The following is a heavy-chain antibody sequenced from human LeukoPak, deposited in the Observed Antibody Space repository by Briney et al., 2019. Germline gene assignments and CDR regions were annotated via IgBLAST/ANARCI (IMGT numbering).Heavy chain of an antibody. CDR2: ISSSSSYI. D-gene: IGHD6-19*01. CDR1: GFTFTSYS. J-gene: IGHJ5*02. CDR3: ARAPGLVVAGPIWFDP. Sequence: GGSLRLSCAASGFTFTSYSMNWVRQAPGKGLEWVSSISSSSSYIYYADSVKGRFTISTDNSKNSLYLQMNSLRAENTAVYHCARAPGLVVAGPIWFDPWGQGTLVSVSS. V-gene: IGHV3-21*03.